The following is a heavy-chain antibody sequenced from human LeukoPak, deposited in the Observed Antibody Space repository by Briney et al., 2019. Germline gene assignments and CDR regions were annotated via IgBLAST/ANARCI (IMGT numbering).Heavy chain of an antibody. V-gene: IGHV3-30-3*01. CDR3: ARAPMSYDSSGFGGAFDI. CDR2: ISYDGTNK. D-gene: IGHD3-22*01. CDR1: GFTFGNYA. J-gene: IGHJ3*02. Sequence: PGRSLRLSCAASGFTFGNYAMHWVRQAPGKGLEWVAVISYDGTNKYYADSVKGRFTISRDNSKNTMYLQMNSLRAEDTAMYYCARAPMSYDSSGFGGAFDIWGQGTMVTVSS.